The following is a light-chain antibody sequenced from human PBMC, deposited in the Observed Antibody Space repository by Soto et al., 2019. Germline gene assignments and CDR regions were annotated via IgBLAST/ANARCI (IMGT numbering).Light chain of an antibody. CDR1: QSISSS. J-gene: IGKJ1*01. V-gene: IGKV1-39*01. CDR3: FNIYTVPFP. Sequence: DIQMTQSPSSLSASVGDRVTITCRASQSISSSLNWYQQKPGKAPKLLIYAASTLQDGGPSKLSDSGCRVDLTYNISGLHFYVLANCYLFNIYTVPFPFGPRTKVEIK. CDR2: AAS.